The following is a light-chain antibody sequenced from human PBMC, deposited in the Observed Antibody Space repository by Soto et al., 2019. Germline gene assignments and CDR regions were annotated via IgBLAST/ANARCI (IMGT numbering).Light chain of an antibody. CDR2: GAS. J-gene: IGKJ4*01. Sequence: IQLTQSPSSLSASIGDRVTLSCRASQFISSYLAWYQLKPGKAPALLIFGASTVRSGVSSRFSGSGSGTDFTLTISSLQPEDSATYYCQQLSSYPLTFGGGTMVAIK. CDR1: QFISSY. V-gene: IGKV1-9*01. CDR3: QQLSSYPLT.